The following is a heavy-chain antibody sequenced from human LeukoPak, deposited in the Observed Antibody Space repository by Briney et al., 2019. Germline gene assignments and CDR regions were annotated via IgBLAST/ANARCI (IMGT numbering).Heavy chain of an antibody. CDR2: IIPIFGTA. V-gene: IGHV1-69*05. CDR3: ARDSTAAGIRDHYYYYYMDI. CDR1: GGTFSSYA. D-gene: IGHD6-13*01. Sequence: SVKVSCKASGGTFSSYAISWVRQAPGQGLEWMGGIIPIFGTANYAQKFQGRVTITTDESTSTAYMELSSLRSEDTAVYYCARDSTAAGIRDHYYYYYMDIWGKGTTVTVSS. J-gene: IGHJ6*03.